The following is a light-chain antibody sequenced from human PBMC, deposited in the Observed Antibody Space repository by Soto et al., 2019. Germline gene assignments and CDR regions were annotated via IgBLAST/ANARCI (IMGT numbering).Light chain of an antibody. V-gene: IGLV4-69*01. CDR1: SGHSSYA. CDR3: QTWGTGIP. J-gene: IGLJ2*01. Sequence: QPVLTQSPSASASLGASVKLTCTLSSGHSSYAIAWHQQQPEKGPRYLMKLNSDGSHSKGDGIPDCFSGSSSGAERYLTISSLQSEDEADYYCQTWGTGIPFGGGTKVTVL. CDR2: LNSDGSH.